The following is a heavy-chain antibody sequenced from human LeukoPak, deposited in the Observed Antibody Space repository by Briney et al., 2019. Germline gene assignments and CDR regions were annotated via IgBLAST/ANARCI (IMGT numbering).Heavy chain of an antibody. CDR2: INSDGSST. CDR3: ARVAKYYYGSETYYFFEH. Sequence: PGGSLRLSCAASGFTFSSYWMHWVRQAPGKGLVWVSRINSDGSSTSYADSVKGRSTISRDNAKNTLYLQMNSLRVEDTAVYYCARVAKYYYGSETYYFFEHWGQGTPVTASS. J-gene: IGHJ4*02. CDR1: GFTFSSYW. D-gene: IGHD3-10*01. V-gene: IGHV3-74*01.